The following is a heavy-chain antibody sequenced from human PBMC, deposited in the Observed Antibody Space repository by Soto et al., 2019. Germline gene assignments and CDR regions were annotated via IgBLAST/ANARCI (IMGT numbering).Heavy chain of an antibody. Sequence: SVKESFKASRGAFSSDACRWVRQAPVQGLEWMGGIIPTSGTANYAQKFQGRATITADESTSTAYMELSSLTSEDTAVYFCARGQGYCSGGICYYYYYGMDVWGQGTTVTVSS. J-gene: IGHJ6*02. D-gene: IGHD2-15*01. CDR3: ARGQGYCSGGICYYYYYGMDV. V-gene: IGHV1-69*01. CDR2: IIPTSGTA. CDR1: RGAFSSDA.